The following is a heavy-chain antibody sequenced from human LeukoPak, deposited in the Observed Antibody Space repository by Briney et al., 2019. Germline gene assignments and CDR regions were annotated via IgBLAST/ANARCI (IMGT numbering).Heavy chain of an antibody. Sequence: SETLSLTCTVSGGSISSSSYYWGWIRQPPGKGLKWIGSIYYSGSTYYNPSLKSRVTISVDTSKNQFSLKLSSVTAADTAVYYCARVGYSYATNWFDPWGQGTLVTVSS. CDR3: ARVGYSYATNWFDP. V-gene: IGHV4-39*07. CDR2: IYYSGST. CDR1: GGSISSSSYY. J-gene: IGHJ5*02. D-gene: IGHD5-18*01.